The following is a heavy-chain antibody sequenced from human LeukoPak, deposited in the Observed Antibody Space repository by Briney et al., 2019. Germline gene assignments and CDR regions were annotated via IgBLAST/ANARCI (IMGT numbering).Heavy chain of an antibody. CDR3: AREKGGVVVTAPSFDY. CDR1: RGTFSSYS. J-gene: IGHJ4*02. D-gene: IGHD2-21*02. CDR2: IIPMFGTT. V-gene: IGHV1-69*05. Sequence: SVKVSCNASRGTFSSYSISWVRHPPGQGLEWKGRIIPMFGTTNYAQKFKGRVTILTDESTSTAYMELSSLRSEDTAVYYCAREKGGVVVTAPSFDYWGQGTLVTVSS.